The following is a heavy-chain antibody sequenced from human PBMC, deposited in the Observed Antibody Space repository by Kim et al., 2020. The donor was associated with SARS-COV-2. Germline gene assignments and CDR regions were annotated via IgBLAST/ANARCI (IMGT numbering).Heavy chain of an antibody. D-gene: IGHD3-10*01. Sequence: GGSLRLSCAASGFTFNTYSMNWVRQAPGKGLEWVSSISSSSTYIFYADSVKGRFTTSRANAKNSLYLQMNSLRAEDTAVYYCARDRVWFVDAFDIWGQGT. CDR2: ISSSSTYI. V-gene: IGHV3-21*01. J-gene: IGHJ3*02. CDR3: ARDRVWFVDAFDI. CDR1: GFTFNTYS.